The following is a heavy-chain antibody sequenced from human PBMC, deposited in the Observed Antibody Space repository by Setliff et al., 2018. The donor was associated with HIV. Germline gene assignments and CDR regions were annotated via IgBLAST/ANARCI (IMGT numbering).Heavy chain of an antibody. D-gene: IGHD3-3*01. CDR3: AREAPSEPTRYYNFWSGYPDWFDP. CDR2: IYNGGAS. V-gene: IGHV4-39*07. CDR1: GDSIISGSYY. J-gene: IGHJ5*02. Sequence: SETLSLTCIVTGDSIISGSYYWAWIRQPPGKGLEWIGTIYNGGASHYNPSLKSRVIIFLDPSRNQFSLELTSVTAADTAVYYCAREAPSEPTRYYNFWSGYPDWFDPWGPGTLVTVSS.